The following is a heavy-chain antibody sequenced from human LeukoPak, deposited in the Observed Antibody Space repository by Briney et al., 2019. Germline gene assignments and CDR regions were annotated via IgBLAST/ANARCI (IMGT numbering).Heavy chain of an antibody. Sequence: SETLSLTCTVSGGSISSYYWSWIRQPPGKGLEWIGYIYYSGSTNYNPSLKSRVTISVDTSKNQFTLKLSSVTAADTAIYYCASAPNEYFFDYWGQGTPVTVSS. V-gene: IGHV4-59*01. CDR2: IYYSGST. CDR3: ASAPNEYFFDY. J-gene: IGHJ4*02. CDR1: GGSISSYY.